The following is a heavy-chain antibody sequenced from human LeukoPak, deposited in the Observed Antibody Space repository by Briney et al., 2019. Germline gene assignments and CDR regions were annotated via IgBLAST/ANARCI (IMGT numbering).Heavy chain of an antibody. V-gene: IGHV4-39*07. CDR3: ARVVIATGPIDY. Sequence: SETLSLTCTVSGGSISDSNYYWGWIRQPPGKGLEWIGEIYHSGSTNYNPSLKSRVTISIDKSKNQFSLKLSSVTAADTAVYYCARVVIATGPIDYWGQGTLVTVSS. CDR2: IYHSGST. D-gene: IGHD1-1*01. CDR1: GGSISDSNYY. J-gene: IGHJ4*02.